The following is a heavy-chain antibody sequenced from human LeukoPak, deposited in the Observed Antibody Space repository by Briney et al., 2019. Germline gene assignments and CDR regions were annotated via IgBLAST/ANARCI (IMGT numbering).Heavy chain of an antibody. Sequence: GSLRLSCSASGFAFNTYAMSWVRQAPGKGLEWVSGISGSAISTYYADSVKGRFTISRDNPTNTVHLQINSLRAEDTAIYYCAKYEFGVTKFLASWGQGTLVTVSS. J-gene: IGHJ4*02. CDR3: AKYEFGVTKFLAS. V-gene: IGHV3-23*01. D-gene: IGHD3-3*01. CDR2: ISGSAIST. CDR1: GFAFNTYA.